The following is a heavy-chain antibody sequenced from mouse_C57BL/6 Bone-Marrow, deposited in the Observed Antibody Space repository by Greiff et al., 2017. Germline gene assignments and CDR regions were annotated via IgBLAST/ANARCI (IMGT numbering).Heavy chain of an antibody. D-gene: IGHD2-1*01. J-gene: IGHJ1*03. CDR2: ISYDGSN. V-gene: IGHV3-6*01. Sequence: EVKLMESGPGLVKPSQSLSLTCSVTGYSITSGYYWNWIRQFPGNKLEWMGYISYDGSNNYNPSLKNRISITRDTSKNQFFLKLNSVTTEDTATYYCASPPYGNSWYFDVWGTGTTVTVSS. CDR1: GYSITSGYY. CDR3: ASPPYGNSWYFDV.